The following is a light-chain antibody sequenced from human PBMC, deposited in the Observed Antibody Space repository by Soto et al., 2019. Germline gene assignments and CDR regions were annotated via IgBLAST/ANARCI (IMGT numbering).Light chain of an antibody. J-gene: IGLJ1*01. CDR1: SSDIGTYDY. CDR3: TSYTGDDFTFV. V-gene: IGLV2-8*01. CDR2: EVS. Sequence: QSVLTQPPSASGSLGQSVTISCTGTSSDIGTYDYVSWYQQHPGRAPKLIIFEVSKRPLGVPDRFSGSKPGITASLIVSGLQPDDEAEYHCTSYTGDDFTFVFGTWTKVTVL.